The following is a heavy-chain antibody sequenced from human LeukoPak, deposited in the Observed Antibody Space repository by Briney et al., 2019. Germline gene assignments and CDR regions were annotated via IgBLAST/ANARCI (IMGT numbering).Heavy chain of an antibody. CDR3: ARVTHYDFWSGRQGGAFDI. J-gene: IGHJ3*02. CDR1: GGSISGSY. Sequence: SSETLSLTCTVSGGSISGSYWSWIRQAPGKGLEWIGYMYYTGTTHYNPSLKSRVTMSVDTSKNQFSLKLNSVTAADTALYYCARVTHYDFWSGRQGGAFDIWGQGTVVTVSS. D-gene: IGHD3-3*01. CDR2: MYYTGTT. V-gene: IGHV4-59*01.